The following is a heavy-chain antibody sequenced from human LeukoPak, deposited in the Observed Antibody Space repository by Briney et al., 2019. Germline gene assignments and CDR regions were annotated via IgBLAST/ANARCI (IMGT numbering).Heavy chain of an antibody. J-gene: IGHJ5*02. CDR1: GYTFSSYG. V-gene: IGHV1-18*01. D-gene: IGHD4-17*01. Sequence: GASVKVSCKASGYTFSSYGITWVRQAPGQGLEWMGWISAYNGSTNYVQKLQGRVTMTTDTSTSTAYMELRSLRSDDTATYFCARDLGDDLTTVTSGNWFDPWGQGTLVTVSS. CDR3: ARDLGDDLTTVTSGNWFDP. CDR2: ISAYNGST.